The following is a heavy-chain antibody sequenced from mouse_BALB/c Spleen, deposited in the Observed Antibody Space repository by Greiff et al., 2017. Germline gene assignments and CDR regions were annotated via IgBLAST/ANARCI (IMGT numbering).Heavy chain of an antibody. CDR3: ARVEKLPPGFDY. CDR2: ISSGGSYT. CDR1: GFTFSSYA. V-gene: IGHV5-9-4*01. J-gene: IGHJ2*01. Sequence: EVQVVESGGGLVKPGGSLKLSCAASGFTFSSYAMSWVRQSPEKRLEWVAEISSGGSYTYYPDTVTGRFTISRDNAKNTLYLEMSSLRSEDTAMYYCARVEKLPPGFDYWGQGTTLTVSS.